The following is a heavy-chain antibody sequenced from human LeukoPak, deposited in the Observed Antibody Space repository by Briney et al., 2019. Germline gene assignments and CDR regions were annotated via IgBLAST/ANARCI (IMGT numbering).Heavy chain of an antibody. CDR1: GFTFSSYG. D-gene: IGHD3-22*01. J-gene: IGHJ4*02. CDR2: IWYDGSDK. Sequence: HGGSPRLSCEASGFTFSSYGMHWVRQAPGKGLEWVAVIWYDGSDKYYADSVKGRFSISRDNSKNTLYLQMNSLRAEDTAVYYCARELPPVVNFYFDSWGQGTLVTVPS. CDR3: ARELPPVVNFYFDS. V-gene: IGHV3-33*01.